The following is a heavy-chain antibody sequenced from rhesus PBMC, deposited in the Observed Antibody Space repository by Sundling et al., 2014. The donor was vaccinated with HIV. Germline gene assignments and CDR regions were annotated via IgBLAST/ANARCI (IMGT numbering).Heavy chain of an antibody. Sequence: QVTLKESGPALVKPTQTLTLTCSFSGFSLSTFGMGVGCIRQPPGKTLEWLAHIYWDDDKYYRTSLKSRLTISKDTSKNQVVLTMTNMDPVDTATYYCARAPLPIDYWGQGVLVTVSS. D-gene: IGHD2-27*01. CDR3: ARAPLPIDY. CDR1: GFSLSTFGMG. V-gene: IGHV2-174*02. CDR2: IYWDDDK. J-gene: IGHJ4*01.